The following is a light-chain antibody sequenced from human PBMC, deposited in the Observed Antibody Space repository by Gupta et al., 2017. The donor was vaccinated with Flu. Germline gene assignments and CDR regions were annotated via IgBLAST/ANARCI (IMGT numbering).Light chain of an antibody. CDR3: SSYTSSSTWV. J-gene: IGLJ3*02. V-gene: IGLV2-14*01. CDR1: SSDVGRYNY. Sequence: QSALTQPASVSGSPGQSITISCPGTSSDVGRYNYVSWYQHHPGKAPKLMIYEVNNRPSGISSRFSASKSGNTASLTISGLQAEDEADYYCSSYTSSSTWVFGGGTRLTVL. CDR2: EVN.